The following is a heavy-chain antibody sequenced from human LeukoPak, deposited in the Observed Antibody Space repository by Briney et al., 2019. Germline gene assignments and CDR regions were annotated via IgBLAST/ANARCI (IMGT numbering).Heavy chain of an antibody. Sequence: GGSLRLSCGASGITFSSYSMNWVRQAAGKGLEWVSQISGTGDNSDYADSVKGRFTISRDNSKRTLYLQLNNLRVEDTAIYYCAFPAHHWLVRGAFDIWGQGTVVTVSS. CDR3: AFPAHHWLVRGAFDI. CDR2: ISGTGDNS. V-gene: IGHV3-23*01. CDR1: GITFSSYS. J-gene: IGHJ3*02. D-gene: IGHD6-19*01.